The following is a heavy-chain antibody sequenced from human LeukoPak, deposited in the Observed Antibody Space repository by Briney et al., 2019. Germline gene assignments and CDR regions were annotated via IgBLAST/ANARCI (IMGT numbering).Heavy chain of an antibody. D-gene: IGHD1-26*01. CDR2: IYFSGST. J-gene: IGHJ6*02. CDR3: ARQRRAGSGSHLYFYYGMDV. V-gene: IGHV4-59*08. Sequence: SETLSLTCTVSGGSISSYYWSWIRQPPGKGLEWIGHIYFSGSTKYNPSLKSRVTISVDTSKNPFSLKMSSLTAADTAMYYCARQRRAGSGSHLYFYYGMDVWGQGTTVTVSS. CDR1: GGSISSYY.